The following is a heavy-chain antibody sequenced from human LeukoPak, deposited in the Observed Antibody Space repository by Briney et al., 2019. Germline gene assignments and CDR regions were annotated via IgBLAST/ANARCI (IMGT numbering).Heavy chain of an antibody. V-gene: IGHV3-74*01. CDR3: ARSTEY. J-gene: IGHJ4*02. CDR2: ISDEGST. CDR1: GYTFSNFW. Sequence: GGSLRLSCAASGYTFSNFWMHWVRQVPGQGLVWVSGISDEGSTYYADSVKGRFTISRDNSKNTLYLQMSSLRAEDTAVYYCARSTEYWGQGTLVTVSS.